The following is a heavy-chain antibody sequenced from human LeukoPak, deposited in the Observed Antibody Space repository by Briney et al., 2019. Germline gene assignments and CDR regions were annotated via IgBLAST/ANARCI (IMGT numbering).Heavy chain of an antibody. D-gene: IGHD2-15*01. J-gene: IGHJ4*02. V-gene: IGHV3-15*01. Sequence: GGSLRLSCAASGFTFSNAWMSWVRQAPGKGLEWVGRVKSKSDGGTTDYAAPVKGRFAISRDDSKNTLYLQMNSLKTEDTAVYYCTTEGGWSFYFDYWGQGTLVTVSS. CDR2: VKSKSDGGTT. CDR3: TTEGGWSFYFDY. CDR1: GFTFSNAW.